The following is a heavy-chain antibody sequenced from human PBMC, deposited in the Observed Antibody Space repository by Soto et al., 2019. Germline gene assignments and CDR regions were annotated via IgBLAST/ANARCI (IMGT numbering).Heavy chain of an antibody. Sequence: SETLSLTCAVYGGSFSGYYWSWIRQPPGKGLEWIGEINHSGSTNYNPSLKSRVTISVDTSKNQFSLKLSSVTAADTAVYYCAGGVTIFGVVTGPSYYMDVWGKGTTVTVSS. CDR1: GGSFSGYY. CDR2: INHSGST. J-gene: IGHJ6*03. CDR3: AGGVTIFGVVTGPSYYMDV. D-gene: IGHD3-3*01. V-gene: IGHV4-34*01.